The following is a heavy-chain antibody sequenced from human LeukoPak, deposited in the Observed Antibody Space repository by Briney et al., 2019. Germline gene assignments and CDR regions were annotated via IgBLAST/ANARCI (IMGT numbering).Heavy chain of an antibody. J-gene: IGHJ3*02. CDR1: GGSISSYY. Sequence: SETLSLTCTVSGGSISSYYWSRIRQPPGKGLEWIGYIYYSGSTNYNPSLKSRVTISVDTSKNQFSLKLSSVTAADTAVYYCARAVYCGGDCYSGAFDIWGQGTMVTVSS. D-gene: IGHD2-21*02. V-gene: IGHV4-59*01. CDR2: IYYSGST. CDR3: ARAVYCGGDCYSGAFDI.